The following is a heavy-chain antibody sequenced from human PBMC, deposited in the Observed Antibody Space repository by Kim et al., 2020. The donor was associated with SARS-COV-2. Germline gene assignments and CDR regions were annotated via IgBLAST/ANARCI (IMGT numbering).Heavy chain of an antibody. J-gene: IGHJ5*02. CDR1: GGSISTYY. Sequence: SETLSLTCTVSGGSISTYYWSWVRQPPGQGLEWIGYIYYTGSTNYNPSLKNRVTISLDASKNQFSLILSSMTSADTAVYYCARENYDSSGSIDPWGQGTLVTVSS. V-gene: IGHV4-59*13. D-gene: IGHD3-22*01. CDR2: IYYTGST. CDR3: ARENYDSSGSIDP.